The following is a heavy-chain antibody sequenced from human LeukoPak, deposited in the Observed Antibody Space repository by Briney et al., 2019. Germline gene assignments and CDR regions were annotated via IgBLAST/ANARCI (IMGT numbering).Heavy chain of an antibody. Sequence: ASVKVSCKASGYTFTDYYIHWVRQAPGQGFEWMGWINPNTGGTDYAQKFQDRIAISTYTSISTVYMELSRLKSDDTALYYCARDLATIDGIAWYYFENWGQGTLVTVS. CDR2: INPNTGGT. V-gene: IGHV1-2*02. J-gene: IGHJ4*02. D-gene: IGHD5-12*01. CDR1: GYTFTDYY. CDR3: ARDLATIDGIAWYYFEN.